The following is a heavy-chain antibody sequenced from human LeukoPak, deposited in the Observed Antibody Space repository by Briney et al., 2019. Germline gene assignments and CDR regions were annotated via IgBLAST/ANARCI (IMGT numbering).Heavy chain of an antibody. J-gene: IGHJ4*02. Sequence: PSETLSLTCTVSGGSISSSSYYWGWIRQPPGKGLEWIGSIYYSGSTYYNPSLKSRVTISVDTSKNQFSLKLSSVTAADTAVYYCARHSSGWDHFDYWGQGTLVTVSS. CDR2: IYYSGST. V-gene: IGHV4-39*01. CDR1: GGSISSSSYY. CDR3: ARHSSGWDHFDY. D-gene: IGHD6-19*01.